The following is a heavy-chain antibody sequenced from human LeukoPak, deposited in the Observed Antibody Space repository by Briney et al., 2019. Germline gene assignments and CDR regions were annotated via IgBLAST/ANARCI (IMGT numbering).Heavy chain of an antibody. V-gene: IGHV4-39*02. CDR1: GDSVSSPSHH. J-gene: IGHJ4*02. CDR3: TREFTSTSGD. D-gene: IGHD1-1*01. CDR2: IYYTGNT. Sequence: SETLSLTCTVSGDSVSSPSHHWAWIRQPPGTGLEWIASIYYTGNTYYNPSLKSRLIISIDASKNYFSLKLSSVTAADTAVYFCTREFTSTSGDWGQGTLVTVSS.